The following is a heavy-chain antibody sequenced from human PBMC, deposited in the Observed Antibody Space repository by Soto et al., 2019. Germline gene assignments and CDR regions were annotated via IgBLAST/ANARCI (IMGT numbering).Heavy chain of an antibody. CDR2: IKQDGGEK. D-gene: IGHD4-4*01. CDR1: GFTFINYW. Sequence: GGSLRLSCAASGFTFINYWMSWVRQAPGKGLEWVANIKQDGGEKYYVDSVKGRFTISRDNAKTSLYLQMDSLRPEDTAIYYCAREGVTNYTDYYFDLWGHGALVTVSS. V-gene: IGHV3-7*01. J-gene: IGHJ4*01. CDR3: AREGVTNYTDYYFDL.